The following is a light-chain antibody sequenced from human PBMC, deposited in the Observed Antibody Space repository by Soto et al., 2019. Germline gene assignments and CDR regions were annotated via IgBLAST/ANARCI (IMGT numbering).Light chain of an antibody. CDR1: NIGSKS. Sequence: SYVLTQAPSVSVAPGKTARVTCGGNNIGSKSVHWYQQKPGQAPVLVIYYDSDRPSGVPERFSGSNSGNMATLTIGRVEAGDEADYYCQVWDIGSGVAFGGGTKVTVL. CDR3: QVWDIGSGVA. J-gene: IGLJ2*01. CDR2: YDS. V-gene: IGLV3-21*04.